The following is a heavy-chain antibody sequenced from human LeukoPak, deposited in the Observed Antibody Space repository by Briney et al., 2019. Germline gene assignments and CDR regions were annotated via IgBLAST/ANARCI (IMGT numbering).Heavy chain of an antibody. J-gene: IGHJ4*02. Sequence: SETLSLTCAVYGGSFSNYYWSWIRQPPGKGLEWIGEINHSGSTNYNPSLKSRVTISVDTSKNQFSLKLSSVTAADTAVYYCAIAGGSSWGAFDYWGQGTLVTVSS. V-gene: IGHV4-34*01. CDR2: INHSGST. CDR1: GGSFSNYY. CDR3: AIAGGSSWGAFDY. D-gene: IGHD6-13*01.